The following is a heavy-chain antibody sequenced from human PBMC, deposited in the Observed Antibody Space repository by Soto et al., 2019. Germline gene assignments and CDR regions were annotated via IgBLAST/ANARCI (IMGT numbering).Heavy chain of an antibody. D-gene: IGHD1-1*01. Sequence: EVQLVESGGGLIQPGGSLRLSCAASGFTVSSNYMSWVRQAPGKVLEWVSVTYSGGTTYYADSVKDRFTSSRDNSKYTLYLQMNSLRAEDTAVYYCARGPHSTNLDYWGQGTLVTVSS. J-gene: IGHJ4*02. CDR3: ARGPHSTNLDY. CDR2: TYSGGTT. V-gene: IGHV3-53*01. CDR1: GFTVSSNY.